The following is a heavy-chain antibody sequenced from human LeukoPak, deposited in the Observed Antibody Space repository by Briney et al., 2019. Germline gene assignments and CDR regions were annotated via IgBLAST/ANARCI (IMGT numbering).Heavy chain of an antibody. CDR1: GFTFSSYQ. CDR3: ARGVWGRSGYSVGY. V-gene: IGHV3-48*03. CDR2: ISSSGGTI. D-gene: IGHD3-22*01. J-gene: IGHJ4*02. Sequence: PGESLRLSCAASGFTFSSYQMNWVRQAPGKGLEWVSYISSSGGTINYADSVKGRFTISRDTAKNSLYLQMNSLRAEDTAVYYCARGVWGRSGYSVGYWGQGTLVTVSS.